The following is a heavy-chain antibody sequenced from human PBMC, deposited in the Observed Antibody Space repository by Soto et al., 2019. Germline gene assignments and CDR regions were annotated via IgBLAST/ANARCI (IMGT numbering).Heavy chain of an antibody. CDR3: ARLAEWEYYDGMDV. J-gene: IGHJ6*02. CDR1: GLTFSVSA. CDR2: IRSKADNYAT. V-gene: IGHV3-73*02. D-gene: IGHD1-26*01. Sequence: EVQLVESGGGLVQPGGSLKLSCAVSGLTFSVSALHWVRQASGKGLEGVGRIRSKADNYATAYGASVKGRFSISRDDSKNTAYLQMSSLNTEDTAVYYCARLAEWEYYDGMDVWGQGTTVTVSS.